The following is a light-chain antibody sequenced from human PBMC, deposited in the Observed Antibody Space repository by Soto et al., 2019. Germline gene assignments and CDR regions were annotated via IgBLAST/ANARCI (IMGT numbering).Light chain of an antibody. CDR3: SSYTPRSPYV. J-gene: IGLJ1*01. CDR2: EVS. Sequence: QSALTQPASVSGSPGQSITISCTGTSSDVGGYNYVSWYQQHPGKDPKLMIYEVSKRPSGVSNRFSGSKSGNTASLTISGLQAEDEAYYYCSSYTPRSPYVFGTGTKLTV. V-gene: IGLV2-14*01. CDR1: SSDVGGYNY.